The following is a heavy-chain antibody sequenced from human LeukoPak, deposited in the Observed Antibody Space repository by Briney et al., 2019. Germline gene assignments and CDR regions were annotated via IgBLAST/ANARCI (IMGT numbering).Heavy chain of an antibody. CDR3: AKDHLFDY. V-gene: IGHV3-23*01. CDR1: GFNFINYA. Sequence: GGSLRLSCAASGFNFINYAMTWVRQAPGKGLEWVSAISGSGISTYYGDSVKGRFTISRDNSKNTLSLQMDSLRAEDTAVYYCAKDHLFDYWGQGTLVTVSS. CDR2: ISGSGIST. J-gene: IGHJ4*02.